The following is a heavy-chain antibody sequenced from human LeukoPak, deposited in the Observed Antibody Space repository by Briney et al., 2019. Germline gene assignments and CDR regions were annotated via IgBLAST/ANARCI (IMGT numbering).Heavy chain of an antibody. J-gene: IGHJ6*02. D-gene: IGHD4-23*01. V-gene: IGHV3-23*01. CDR1: GFTLSSYA. CDR3: ARSLSDHGGYSAYYYHGVDV. Sequence: GGSLRLSCAASGFTLSSYAMNWVRQAPGKGLEWVSGISSSGGSTYYADSVRGRFTISRDNPTKMVYLHMNSLRVEDTALYYCARSLSDHGGYSAYYYHGVDVWGQGTTVAVSS. CDR2: ISSSGGST.